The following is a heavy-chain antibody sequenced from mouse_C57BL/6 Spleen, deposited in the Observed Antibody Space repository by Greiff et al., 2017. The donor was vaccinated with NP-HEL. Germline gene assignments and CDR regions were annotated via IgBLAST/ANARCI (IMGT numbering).Heavy chain of an antibody. D-gene: IGHD2-4*01. CDR2: INPNNGGT. V-gene: IGHV1-26*01. CDR1: GYTFTDYY. CDR3: ARWDIEIYDYDDY. Sequence: EVQLQQSGPELVKPGASVKISCKASGYTFTDYYMNWVKQSHGKSLEWIGDINPNNGGTSYNQKFKGKATLTVDKSSSTAYMELRSLTSDDSAVYYWARWDIEIYDYDDYWGQGTTLTVSS. J-gene: IGHJ2*01.